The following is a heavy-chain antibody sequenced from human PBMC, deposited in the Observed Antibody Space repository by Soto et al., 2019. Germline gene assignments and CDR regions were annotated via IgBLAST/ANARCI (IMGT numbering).Heavy chain of an antibody. CDR1: GFTFSNYA. Sequence: GGSLRLSCAGSGFTFSNYAMSWVRQAPGKGLEWVSAISSAVNTYYADSVKGRFTISRDNSKNTLYLQMDNLRAEDTAHYFCANGPVVGANYKYYDMDVWGRGTTVTVSS. CDR3: ANGPVVGANYKYYDMDV. D-gene: IGHD1-26*01. CDR2: ISSAVNT. J-gene: IGHJ6*02. V-gene: IGHV3-23*01.